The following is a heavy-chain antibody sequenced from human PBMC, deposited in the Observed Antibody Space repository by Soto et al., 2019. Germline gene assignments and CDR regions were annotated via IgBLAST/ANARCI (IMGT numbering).Heavy chain of an antibody. CDR3: ARDPGWLRWTVLGGDWFDP. D-gene: IGHD5-12*01. CDR2: ISAYNGNT. V-gene: IGHV1-18*01. CDR1: GYTFTSYG. J-gene: IGHJ5*02. Sequence: ASVKVSCKASGYTFTSYGISWVRQAPGQGLEWMGWISAYNGNTNYAQKLQGRVTMTTEISTSTDYMELRSLRSDDTAVDYCARDPGWLRWTVLGGDWFDPWGQGTLVTVSS.